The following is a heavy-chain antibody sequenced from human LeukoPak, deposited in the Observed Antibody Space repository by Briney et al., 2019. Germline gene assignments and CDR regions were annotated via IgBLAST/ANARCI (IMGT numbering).Heavy chain of an antibody. CDR3: ARAGLNGDVDY. Sequence: SETLSLTCAVYGGSFSGYYWSWIRQPPGKGLEWIGEINHSGSTNYNPSLKSRVTISVDTSRNQFSLKLSSVTAADTAVYYCARAGLNGDVDYWGQGTLVTVSS. CDR1: GGSFSGYY. J-gene: IGHJ4*02. CDR2: INHSGST. V-gene: IGHV4-34*01. D-gene: IGHD4-17*01.